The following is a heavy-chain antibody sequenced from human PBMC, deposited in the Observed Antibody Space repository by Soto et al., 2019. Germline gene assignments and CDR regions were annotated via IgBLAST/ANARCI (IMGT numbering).Heavy chain of an antibody. J-gene: IGHJ6*02. CDR1: GGTFSSYA. CDR3: ARYMVRGVITPYYYYGMDV. Sequence: SVKVSCKASGGTFSSYAISWVRQAPGQGLEWMGGIIPIFGTANYAQKFQGRVTITADESTSTAYMELSSLRSEDTAVYYCARYMVRGVITPYYYYGMDVWGQGTTVNVSS. V-gene: IGHV1-69*13. CDR2: IIPIFGTA. D-gene: IGHD3-10*01.